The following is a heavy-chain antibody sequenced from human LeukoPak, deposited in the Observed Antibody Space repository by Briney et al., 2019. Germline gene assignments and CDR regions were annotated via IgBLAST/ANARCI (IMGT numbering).Heavy chain of an antibody. CDR3: AKSLEYSDSTGYLTRVFDY. J-gene: IGHJ4*02. CDR2: IFGNGDST. D-gene: IGHD3-22*01. Sequence: GGSLRLSCAASGFTFSSYGMSWVRHAPGKGPEWVSGIFGNGDSTYYADSVKGRFAISRRNSKNTLFLHMNSLRAEDTAVYYCAKSLEYSDSTGYLTRVFDYWGQGTLVTVSS. V-gene: IGHV3-23*01. CDR1: GFTFSSYG.